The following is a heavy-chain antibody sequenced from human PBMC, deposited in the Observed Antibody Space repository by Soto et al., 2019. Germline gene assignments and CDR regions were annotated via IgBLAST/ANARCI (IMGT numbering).Heavy chain of an antibody. CDR3: AKDCSDRTDGAGDIANDDGLDY. D-gene: IGHD5-12*01. J-gene: IGHJ4*02. Sequence: GGSLRLSCSASGFTFSSYAMHWVRQAPGKGLEYVSAISSNGGSTYYADSVKGRFTISRDNSKNTLYLQMSSLRAEDTAVYYCAKDCSDRTDGAGDIANDDGLDYWGQGTLVTVSS. V-gene: IGHV3-64D*08. CDR1: GFTFSSYA. CDR2: ISSNGGST.